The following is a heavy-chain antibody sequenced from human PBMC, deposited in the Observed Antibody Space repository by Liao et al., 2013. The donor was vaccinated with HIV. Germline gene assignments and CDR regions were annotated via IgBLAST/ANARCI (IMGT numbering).Heavy chain of an antibody. CDR2: FYHSGTT. CDR3: AVGDSWYNGWVY. V-gene: IGHV4-30-2*01. J-gene: IGHJ4*02. CDR1: GGSLIYGGYS. D-gene: IGHD6-13*01. Sequence: QLQLQESGSGLVKPSQTLSLTCAVSGGSLIYGGYSWSWIRQPPGKGLEWIGYFYHSGTTYYNPSLKSRVSISVDTSKNHFSLRLDFMTAADTAVYYCAVGDSWYNGWVYWGQGSLVTVSS.